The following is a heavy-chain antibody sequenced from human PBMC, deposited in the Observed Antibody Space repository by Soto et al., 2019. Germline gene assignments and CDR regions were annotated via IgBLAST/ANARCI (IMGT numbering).Heavy chain of an antibody. CDR1: GGSFSGYY. J-gene: IGHJ6*03. V-gene: IGHV4-34*01. Sequence: QVQLQQWGAGLLKPSETLSLTCAVYGGSFSGYYWSWIRQPPGKGLEWIGEINHSGSTNYNPSLKSRVTISVDTSKNQCSLKLSSVTAADTAVYYCARGGRVRSRTGYYYYYMDVWGKGTTVTVSS. D-gene: IGHD3-10*01. CDR2: INHSGST. CDR3: ARGGRVRSRTGYYYYYMDV.